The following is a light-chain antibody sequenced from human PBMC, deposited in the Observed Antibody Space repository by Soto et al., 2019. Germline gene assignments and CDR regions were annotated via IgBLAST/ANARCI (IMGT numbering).Light chain of an antibody. CDR2: EVS. J-gene: IGLJ2*01. CDR1: SSDVGGYAY. CDR3: SSYTIRTSPV. Sequence: QSVLTQPASVSGSPGQTITISCTGTSSDVGGYAYVSWYQQYPGKVPKLVISEVSNRPAWVSHRFSGSRSGNTASLTISGLPAEDEADYHCSSYTIRTSPVVGGGTKLTVL. V-gene: IGLV2-14*01.